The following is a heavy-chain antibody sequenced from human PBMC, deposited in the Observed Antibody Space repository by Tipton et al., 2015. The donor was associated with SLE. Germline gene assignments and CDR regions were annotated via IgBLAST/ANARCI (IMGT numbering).Heavy chain of an antibody. CDR2: ISYDGSNK. Sequence: SLRLSCAASGFTFSSYAMHWVRQAPGTGLEWVAVISYDGSNKYYADSGKGRFTISRDNSKNSLYLQMNSLRAEDTAVFYCSRLKYIDFSQYYYMDVWGKGTPVTV. CDR3: SRLKYIDFSQYYYMDV. V-gene: IGHV3-30*04. D-gene: IGHD3-9*01. CDR1: GFTFSSYA. J-gene: IGHJ6*03.